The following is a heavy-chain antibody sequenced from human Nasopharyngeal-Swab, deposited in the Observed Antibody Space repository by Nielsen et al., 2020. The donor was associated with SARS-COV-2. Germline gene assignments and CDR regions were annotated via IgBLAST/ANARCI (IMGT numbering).Heavy chain of an antibody. V-gene: IGHV5-51*01. J-gene: IGHJ4*02. CDR1: GYIFTSYC. Sequence: GESLKISCKGSGYIFTSYCIGWVRQMPGKGLEWMGIIYPADSDSRYSLSFQGQVSISVDKSISTAYLQWNTLKASDTAIYYCVRRAFSASYCYFDYWGPGTLVTVSS. D-gene: IGHD1-26*01. CDR3: VRRAFSASYCYFDY. CDR2: IYPADSDS.